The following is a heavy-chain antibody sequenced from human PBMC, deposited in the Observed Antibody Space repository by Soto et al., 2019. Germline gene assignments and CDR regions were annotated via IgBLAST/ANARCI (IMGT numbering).Heavy chain of an antibody. J-gene: IGHJ5*02. CDR1: GGSISKWY. V-gene: IGHV4-4*07. D-gene: IGHD6-13*01. Sequence: KPSETLSLTWIVSGGSISKWYWNWVRQPPGKGLEWIGHIFANGHTDYNPSLKSRVTMSVDASKNQFSLRLTSMTAADTAVYYCVASLAASGLNWFDPWGRGTLVTVSS. CDR2: IFANGHT. CDR3: VASLAASGLNWFDP.